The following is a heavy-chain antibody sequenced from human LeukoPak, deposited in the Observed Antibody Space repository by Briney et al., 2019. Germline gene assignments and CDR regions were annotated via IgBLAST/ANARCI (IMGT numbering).Heavy chain of an antibody. V-gene: IGHV4-39*07. CDR3: ARPRYSYGYNWFDP. CDR1: GGSISSSSYY. CDR2: INHSGST. J-gene: IGHJ5*02. Sequence: PSETLSLTCTVSGGSISSSSYYWSWIRQPPGKGLEWIGEINHSGSTNYNPSLKSRVTTSVDTSKNQFSLKLSSVTAADTAVYYCARPRYSYGYNWFDPWGQGTLVTVSS. D-gene: IGHD5-18*01.